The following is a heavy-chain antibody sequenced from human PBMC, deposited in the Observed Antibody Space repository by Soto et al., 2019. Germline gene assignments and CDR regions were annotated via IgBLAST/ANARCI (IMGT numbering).Heavy chain of an antibody. CDR1: GFTFSSYS. J-gene: IGHJ4*02. CDR2: ISSSSSYI. D-gene: IGHD6-6*01. Sequence: EVQLVESGGGLVKPGGSLRLSCAASGFTFSSYSMNWVRQAPGKGLEWVSSISSSSSYIYYADSVKGRFTISRANAKNSRYRQMNSLRAEDTAVYYCARGTLYSSSSFAYWGKGTLVTVSS. CDR3: ARGTLYSSSSFAY. V-gene: IGHV3-21*01.